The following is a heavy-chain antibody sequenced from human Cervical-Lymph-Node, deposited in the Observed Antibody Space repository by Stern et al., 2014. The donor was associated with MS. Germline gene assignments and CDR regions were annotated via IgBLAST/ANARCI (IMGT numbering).Heavy chain of an antibody. CDR1: GFTVSNNY. J-gene: IGHJ3*02. CDR2: IYTDDTT. CDR3: ARAIFGVNTAAMAPDAFDT. V-gene: IGHV3-53*01. Sequence: EVQLEESGGGLIQPGGSLRLSCAAPGFTVSNNYMSWVRQAPGKGLEWVSLIYTDDTTYYAGSVKGRFTISRDNSQNKLFLQMNSLRTEDSAVYYCARAIFGVNTAAMAPDAFDTWGQGTMVTVSS. D-gene: IGHD3-3*01.